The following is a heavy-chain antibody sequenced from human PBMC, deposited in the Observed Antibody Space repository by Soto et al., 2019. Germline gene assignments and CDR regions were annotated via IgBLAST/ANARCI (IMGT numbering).Heavy chain of an antibody. Sequence: PSETLSLTCTVSGGSISSGGYYWSWIRQHPGKGLEWIGYIYYSGSTYYNPSLKSRVTISVDTSKNQFSLKLSSVTAADTAVYYCARVGAAADQLLARNWGQGTLVTVSS. J-gene: IGHJ4*02. CDR2: IYYSGST. V-gene: IGHV4-31*03. D-gene: IGHD6-13*01. CDR3: ARVGAAADQLLARN. CDR1: GGSISSGGYY.